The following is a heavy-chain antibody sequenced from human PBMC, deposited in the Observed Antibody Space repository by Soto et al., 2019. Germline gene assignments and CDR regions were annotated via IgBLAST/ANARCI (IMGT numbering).Heavy chain of an antibody. CDR1: GFTFRAYY. D-gene: IGHD3-3*01. CDR3: ARGSPQFWQLFDN. CDR2: ISTGGSTI. Sequence: PGGSLRLSCTASGFTFRAYYMNWIRKAPGKGLEWVSYISTGGSTIFYADSVKGRFTIPRDNDKNSLSLQMDSLRADDTGVYYCARGSPQFWQLFDNWGQGALVTVSS. J-gene: IGHJ4*02. V-gene: IGHV3-11*01.